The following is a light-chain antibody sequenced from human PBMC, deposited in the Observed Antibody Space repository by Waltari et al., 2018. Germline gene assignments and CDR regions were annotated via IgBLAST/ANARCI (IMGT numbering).Light chain of an antibody. J-gene: IGKJ2*01. CDR3: QQSYSFPT. Sequence: DIQMTQSPSSLSASVGGRVIITCRASQSITSHLNWYQQKPGKAPKLLIYTASTLQSGGPYRFSGSGSGTDFILTIRNVQPEDIATYYCQQSYSFPTFGQGTKLEI. CDR2: TAS. V-gene: IGKV1-39*01. CDR1: QSITSH.